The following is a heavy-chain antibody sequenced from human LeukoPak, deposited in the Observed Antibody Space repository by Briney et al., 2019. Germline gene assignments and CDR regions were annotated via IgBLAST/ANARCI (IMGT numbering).Heavy chain of an antibody. J-gene: IGHJ4*02. V-gene: IGHV3-30-3*01. Sequence: PGGSLRLSCAASGFTFSSYAMHWVRQAPGKGLEWVAVISYDGSNKYYADSVKGRFTISRDNSKNTVYLQMNSLRAEDTAVYYCAKDLLGRWWSAFDSWGQGTLVTVSS. CDR3: AKDLLGRWWSAFDS. D-gene: IGHD2-15*01. CDR2: ISYDGSNK. CDR1: GFTFSSYA.